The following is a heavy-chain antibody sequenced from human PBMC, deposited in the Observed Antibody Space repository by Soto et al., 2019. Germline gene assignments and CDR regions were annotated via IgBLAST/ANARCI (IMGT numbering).Heavy chain of an antibody. Sequence: RGESLKISCKGSGYSFTSYWIGWVRQMPGKGLEWMGIIYPGDSDTRYSPSFQGQVTISADKSISTAYLQWSSLKASDTAMYYCARRGTPLRPRRYSSGWHNNWFDPWGQGTLVTVSS. CDR1: GYSFTSYW. D-gene: IGHD6-19*01. CDR2: IYPGDSDT. CDR3: ARRGTPLRPRRYSSGWHNNWFDP. V-gene: IGHV5-51*01. J-gene: IGHJ5*02.